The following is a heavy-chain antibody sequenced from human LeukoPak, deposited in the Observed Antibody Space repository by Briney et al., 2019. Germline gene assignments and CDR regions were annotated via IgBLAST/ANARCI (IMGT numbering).Heavy chain of an antibody. CDR3: ARGRYLDWLEHDAFDI. CDR2: ISAYNGNT. D-gene: IGHD3-9*01. Sequence: GASVKVSCKASGYTFTSYGISWVRQAPGQGLEWMGWISAYNGNTNYAQKLQGRVTMTTDTSTSTAYMELRSLRSDDTAVYYCARGRYLDWLEHDAFDIWGQGTMVTVSS. J-gene: IGHJ3*02. V-gene: IGHV1-18*01. CDR1: GYTFTSYG.